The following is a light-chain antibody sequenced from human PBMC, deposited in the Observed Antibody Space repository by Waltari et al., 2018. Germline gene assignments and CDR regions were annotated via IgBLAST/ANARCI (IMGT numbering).Light chain of an antibody. J-gene: IGKJ4*01. V-gene: IGKV1-17*01. CDR1: QGISTY. CDR3: LQYNSHPFT. CDR2: AAS. Sequence: DIQMTQSPSSLSASAGDTVTITCRASQGISTYLNWYQQKPGKAPKRLIYAASSLESGVPSRFSGSGSGTDFTLTISSLQPEDFATYYCLQYNSHPFTFGGGTKVE.